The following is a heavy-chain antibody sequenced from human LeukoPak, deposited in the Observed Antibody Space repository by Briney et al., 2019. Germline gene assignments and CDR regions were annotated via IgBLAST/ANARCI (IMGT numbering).Heavy chain of an antibody. Sequence: ASVKVSCKASGYTLTSYGISWVRQAPGQGLEWMGWISAYNGNTDYAQKLQGRVTMTTDTSTSTAYMELRSLRSDDTAVYYCARDSSIPEWLDPWGQGTLVTVSS. CDR3: ARDSSIPEWLDP. V-gene: IGHV1-18*01. CDR1: GYTLTSYG. J-gene: IGHJ5*02. CDR2: ISAYNGNT. D-gene: IGHD1-14*01.